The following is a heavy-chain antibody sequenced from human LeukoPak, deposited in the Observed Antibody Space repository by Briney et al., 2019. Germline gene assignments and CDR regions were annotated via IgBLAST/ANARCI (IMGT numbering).Heavy chain of an antibody. Sequence: GGSLRLSCAASGFTFSSYGMHWVRQAPGKGLEWVAVISYDGSNKYYADSVKGRFTISRDNSKNTLYLQMNSLRAEDTAVYYCAKDLWGYYDSSAYSVGLDYWGQGTLVTVSS. CDR3: AKDLWGYYDSSAYSVGLDY. D-gene: IGHD3-22*01. V-gene: IGHV3-30*18. J-gene: IGHJ4*02. CDR1: GFTFSSYG. CDR2: ISYDGSNK.